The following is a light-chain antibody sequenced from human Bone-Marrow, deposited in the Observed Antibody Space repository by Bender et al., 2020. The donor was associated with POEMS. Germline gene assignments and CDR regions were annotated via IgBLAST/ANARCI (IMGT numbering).Light chain of an antibody. J-gene: IGLJ2*01. V-gene: IGLV2-14*01. Sequence: QSALTQPASVSGSPGQSITISCTGTSSDVGGYYSVSWYQQHPGKAPKLMIYDVNNRPSGVSHRFSGSKSGNTASLTISGLQAEDEADYYCSSYSISDTLVVFGGGTKLTVL. CDR2: DVN. CDR1: SSDVGGYYS. CDR3: SSYSISDTLVV.